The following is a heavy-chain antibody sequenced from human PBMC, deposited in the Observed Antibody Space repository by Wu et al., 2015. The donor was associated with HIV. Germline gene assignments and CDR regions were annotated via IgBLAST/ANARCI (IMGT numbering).Heavy chain of an antibody. CDR3: AREGEEKKSDRSGYYAYLQI. D-gene: IGHD3-22*01. CDR1: GYTFTDYY. Sequence: VQLVQSGTDVRKPGASVKVSCKASGYTFTDYYIHWVRQAPGQRLEWMGWFNPNTGGAHYGLDYQGRVTMTGDTSMTTVYMDLSSLTSEDTALYYCAREGEEKKSDRSGYYAYLQIWGQGSQVTVSS. V-gene: IGHV1-2*02. J-gene: IGHJ1*01. CDR2: FNPNTGGA.